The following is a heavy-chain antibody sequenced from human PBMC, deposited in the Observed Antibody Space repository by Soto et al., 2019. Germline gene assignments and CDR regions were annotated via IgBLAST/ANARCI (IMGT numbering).Heavy chain of an antibody. Sequence: EVQLLESGGGLVEPGGSLRLSCAASGFHFSIYAMGWVCQAPGKGLEWVSVISGNGGSTYYPDSVKGRFSISRDISKNTLLLEMNSLRAEDTAIYYCARLGGYSGYDPFDYWRQGTLVTVSS. CDR1: GFHFSIYA. CDR2: ISGNGGST. D-gene: IGHD5-12*01. V-gene: IGHV3-23*01. CDR3: ARLGGYSGYDPFDY. J-gene: IGHJ4*02.